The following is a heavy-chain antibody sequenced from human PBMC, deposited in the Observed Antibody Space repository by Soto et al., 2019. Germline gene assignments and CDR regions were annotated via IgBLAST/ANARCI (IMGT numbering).Heavy chain of an antibody. CDR2: IKQDGSEK. V-gene: IGHV3-7*03. CDR1: GFTFSSYW. Sequence: GSLRLSCAASGFTFSSYWMSWVRQAPGKGLEWVANIKQDGSEKYYVDSVKGRFTISRDNAKNSLYLQMNSLRAEDTAVYYCARYKDDFWSGYHYYFDYWGQGTLVTVSS. J-gene: IGHJ4*02. D-gene: IGHD3-3*01. CDR3: ARYKDDFWSGYHYYFDY.